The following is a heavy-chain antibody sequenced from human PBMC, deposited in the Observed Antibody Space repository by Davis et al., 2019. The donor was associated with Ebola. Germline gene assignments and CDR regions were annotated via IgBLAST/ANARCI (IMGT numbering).Heavy chain of an antibody. CDR1: GFTFSSYT. J-gene: IGHJ4*02. CDR2: ISSSGSTI. D-gene: IGHD4-17*01. V-gene: IGHV3-48*02. Sequence: GGSLRLSCAASGFTFSSYTMNWVRQAPGKGLEWVSSISSSGSTINYADSVKGRFTVSRDNAKNSLYLQMNSLRDEDTAVFYCARGRTVTNYVDYWGPGILVTFSS. CDR3: ARGRTVTNYVDY.